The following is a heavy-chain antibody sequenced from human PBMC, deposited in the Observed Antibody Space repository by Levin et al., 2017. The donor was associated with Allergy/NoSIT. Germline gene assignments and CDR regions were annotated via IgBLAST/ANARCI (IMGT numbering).Heavy chain of an antibody. V-gene: IGHV5-51*01. D-gene: IGHD1-1*01. CDR1: GYRFTNYW. Sequence: GESLKISCKASGYRFTNYWIAWVRQMPGKGLEWMGIFHPGEFDVRYSPSFQGQVTFSGDRWFSTAYLQWTSLKASDPAMYYCARRAPMGTTETIDFWGQGTLVTVSS. J-gene: IGHJ4*02. CDR2: FHPGEFDV. CDR3: ARRAPMGTTETIDF.